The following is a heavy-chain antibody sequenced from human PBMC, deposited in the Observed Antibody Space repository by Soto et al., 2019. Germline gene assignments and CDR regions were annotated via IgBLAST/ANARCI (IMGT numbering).Heavy chain of an antibody. CDR2: IDPSDSQT. CDR3: ARQLCDYDKGPNFQYYFDS. Sequence: PGESLKISCKGSGYSFAGYWITWVRQKPGKGLEWMGRIDPSDSQTYYSPSFRGHVTISATKSITTVFLQWSSLRASDTAMCYCARQLCDYDKGPNFQYYFDSWGQGNPVTVSS. CDR1: GYSFAGYW. V-gene: IGHV5-10-1*01. J-gene: IGHJ4*02. D-gene: IGHD3-22*01.